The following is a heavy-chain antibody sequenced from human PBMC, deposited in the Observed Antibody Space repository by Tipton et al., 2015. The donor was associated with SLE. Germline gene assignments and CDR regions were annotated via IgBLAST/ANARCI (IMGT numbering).Heavy chain of an antibody. CDR1: GGSISTYY. J-gene: IGHJ4*02. V-gene: IGHV4-39*07. CDR3: ARGGDPDFFDY. CDR2: IYSSGRT. Sequence: TLSLTCTVSGGSISTYYWSWIRQPPGKGLEWIGNIYSSGRTYDNPSLKSRITMSVDTSKNKFSLNLCSVTAADTAVYYCARGGDPDFFDYWGQGTLVTVSS.